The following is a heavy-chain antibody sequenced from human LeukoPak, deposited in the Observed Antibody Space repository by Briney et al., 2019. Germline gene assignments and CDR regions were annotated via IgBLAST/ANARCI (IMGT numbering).Heavy chain of an antibody. Sequence: GASVTVSYKPSGYTFSKYDVNWVRQATGQGREWMGWMKPNSGQTGYAQRFQGRIIMTRNTSISTAYMQLNSLTSEDPAKYYCARGPPERTYSDFWGQGTLVTVSS. D-gene: IGHD4-11*01. CDR2: MKPNSGQT. CDR3: ARGPPERTYSDF. V-gene: IGHV1-8*01. CDR1: GYTFSKYD. J-gene: IGHJ4*02.